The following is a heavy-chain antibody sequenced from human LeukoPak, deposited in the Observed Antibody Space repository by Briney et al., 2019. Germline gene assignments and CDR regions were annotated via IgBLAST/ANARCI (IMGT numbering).Heavy chain of an antibody. CDR3: ARLQRGQWLPRDY. V-gene: IGHV4-59*12. D-gene: IGHD6-19*01. CDR2: IYYSGST. Sequence: SETLSLTCTVSGGSISSYYWSWIRQPPGKGLEWIGYIYYSGSTNYNPSLKSRVTISVDTSKNQFSLKLSSVTAADTAVYYCARLQRGQWLPRDYWGQGTLVTVSS. CDR1: GGSISSYY. J-gene: IGHJ4*02.